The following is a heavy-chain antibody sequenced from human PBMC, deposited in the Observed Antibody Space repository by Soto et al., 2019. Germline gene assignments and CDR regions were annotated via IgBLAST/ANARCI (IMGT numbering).Heavy chain of an antibody. Sequence: GGSLRLSCAASGFTFSHYAMSWVRQAPGKGLEWVAGISDGGGSTYYADSVKGRFTVSRDSSKNTLYLQMNSLRAEDTALYYCAKDTSAYYYGPGSFSFDFWGQGTLVTVSS. D-gene: IGHD3-10*01. V-gene: IGHV3-23*01. CDR3: AKDTSAYYYGPGSFSFDF. CDR1: GFTFSHYA. J-gene: IGHJ4*02. CDR2: ISDGGGST.